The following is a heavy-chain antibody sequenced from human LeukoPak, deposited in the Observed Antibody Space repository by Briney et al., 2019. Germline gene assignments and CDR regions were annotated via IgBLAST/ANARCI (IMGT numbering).Heavy chain of an antibody. CDR3: ARSAPAAAGTGPMDV. J-gene: IGHJ6*03. CDR1: GFTFSSYS. V-gene: IGHV3-21*01. D-gene: IGHD6-13*01. Sequence: PGGSLRLSCAASGFTFSSYSMSWVHQAPGKGLEWVSSISSSSSTNYADSVKGRFTISRDNAKNSLYLQMNSLRAEDTTVYYCARSAPAAAGTGPMDVWGKGTTVTVSS. CDR2: ISSSSST.